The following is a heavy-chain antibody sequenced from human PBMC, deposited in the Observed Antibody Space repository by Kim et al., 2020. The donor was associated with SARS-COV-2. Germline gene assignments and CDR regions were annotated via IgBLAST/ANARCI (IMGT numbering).Heavy chain of an antibody. D-gene: IGHD2-2*01. CDR3: ARLGYCSSTSCRGAFDI. V-gene: IGHV4-59*08. CDR1: GGSISSYY. Sequence: SETLSLTCTVSGGSISSYYWSWIRQPPGKGLEWIGYIYYSGSTNHNPSLKSRVTISVDTSKNQFSLKLSSVTAADTAVYYCARLGYCSSTSCRGAFDIWGQGTMVTVSS. J-gene: IGHJ3*02. CDR2: IYYSGST.